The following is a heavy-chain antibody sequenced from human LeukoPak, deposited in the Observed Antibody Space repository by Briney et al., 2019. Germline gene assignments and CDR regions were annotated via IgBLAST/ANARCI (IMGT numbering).Heavy chain of an antibody. CDR3: ARDRGGIVIVPVPDY. D-gene: IGHD2-2*01. CDR1: GYTFIDHY. J-gene: IGHJ4*02. V-gene: IGHV1-2*02. CDR2: FNPNGGVT. Sequence: ASVKVSCKASGYTFIDHYMHWVRQAPGQGLEWMGWFNPNGGVTNLAQKFQGRVTMTRDTSISTAHMQLNMLRYDDTAVYYCARDRGGIVIVPVPDYWGQGTLVTVS.